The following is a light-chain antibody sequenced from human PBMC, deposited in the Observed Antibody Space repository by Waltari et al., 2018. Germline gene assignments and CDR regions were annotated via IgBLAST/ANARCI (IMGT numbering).Light chain of an antibody. V-gene: IGKV1-33*01. CDR1: RHIRNY. CDR3: QQYDNLPLT. Sequence: DIQMTQSPSSVSASVGDRVTITCQASRHIRNYLTWYQQKPGKAPKLLLYDASILETGVPSRFSGSGSGTDFTFSISSLQPEDIATYYCQQYDNLPLTFGGGTKVEIK. CDR2: DAS. J-gene: IGKJ4*01.